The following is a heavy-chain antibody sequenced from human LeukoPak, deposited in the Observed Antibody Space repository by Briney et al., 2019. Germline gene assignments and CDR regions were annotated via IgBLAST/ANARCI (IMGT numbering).Heavy chain of an antibody. CDR1: GFTVSSNY. CDR3: ARDDRKQQLAPGVDY. J-gene: IGHJ4*02. CDR2: IYSGGIYNDGTT. V-gene: IGHV3-66*01. D-gene: IGHD6-13*01. Sequence: GGSLRLSCAASGFTVSSNYMSWVRQAPGKGLEWVSVIYSGGIYNDGTTNYGDSVKGRFTISRDNSKNTLYLQMNSLRAEDTAVYYCARDDRKQQLAPGVDYWGQGTLVTVSS.